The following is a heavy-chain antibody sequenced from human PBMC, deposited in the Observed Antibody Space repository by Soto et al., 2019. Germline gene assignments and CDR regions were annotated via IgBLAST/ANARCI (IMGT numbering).Heavy chain of an antibody. D-gene: IGHD2-2*01. CDR1: GYTFTSYA. CDR3: ARVYCSSTSCYWFDP. J-gene: IGHJ5*02. Sequence: ASVKVSCKASGYTFTSYAMNWVRQAPGQGLEWMGWINTNTGNPTYAQGFTGRFVFSLDTSVSTAYLQICSLKAEDTAVYYCARVYCSSTSCYWFDPWGQGTLVTVSS. CDR2: INTNTGNP. V-gene: IGHV7-4-1*01.